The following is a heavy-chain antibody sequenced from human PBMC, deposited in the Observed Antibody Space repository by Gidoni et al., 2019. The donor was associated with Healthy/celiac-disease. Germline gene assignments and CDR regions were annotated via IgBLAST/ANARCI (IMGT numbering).Heavy chain of an antibody. Sequence: EVQLVESGGGLVQPGGSLRLSCAASGFTFSSYDMHWVRQATGKGLEWVSAIGTAGDTYYPGSVKGRFTISRENAKNSLYLQMNSLRAGDTAVYYCARGSHGGYNWAWDYYYYYGMDVWGQGTTVTVSS. D-gene: IGHD5-12*01. CDR1: GFTFSSYD. CDR2: IGTAGDT. V-gene: IGHV3-13*01. CDR3: ARGSHGGYNWAWDYYYYYGMDV. J-gene: IGHJ6*02.